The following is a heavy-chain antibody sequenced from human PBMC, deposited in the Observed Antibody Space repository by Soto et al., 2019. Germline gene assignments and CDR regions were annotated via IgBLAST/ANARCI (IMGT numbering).Heavy chain of an antibody. V-gene: IGHV3-64*01. CDR1: GFSFSNYA. CDR2: INSNGGTT. Sequence: EVLLVESGGDLVQPGGSLRLSCAASGFSFSNYAMHWVRQAPGKGLEYVSAINSNGGTTYYANSVKGRFTISRDNSRNTLYLQVGSLRADDTALYYCARWVSLTVLDSWGQGTLVTVSS. CDR3: ARWVSLTVLDS. D-gene: IGHD4-17*01. J-gene: IGHJ5*01.